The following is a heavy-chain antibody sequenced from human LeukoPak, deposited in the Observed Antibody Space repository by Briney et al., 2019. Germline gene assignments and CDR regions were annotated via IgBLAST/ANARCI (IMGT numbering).Heavy chain of an antibody. Sequence: SETLSLTCAVYGGSFSGYYWSWIRQPPGKGLEWIGEINHSGSTNYNPSLKSRVTISVDTSKNQFSLKLSPVTAADTAVYYCARHCSGGSCYIDYWGQGTLVTVSS. V-gene: IGHV4-34*01. CDR2: INHSGST. D-gene: IGHD2-15*01. CDR1: GGSFSGYY. CDR3: ARHCSGGSCYIDY. J-gene: IGHJ4*02.